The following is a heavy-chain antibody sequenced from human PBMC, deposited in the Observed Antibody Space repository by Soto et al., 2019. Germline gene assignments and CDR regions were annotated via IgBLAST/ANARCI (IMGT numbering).Heavy chain of an antibody. J-gene: IGHJ4*02. CDR3: ARGSHFSGTYLYYFDY. CDR2: ISAYNGNT. D-gene: IGHD3-10*01. Sequence: QVQLVQSGAEVRKPGASVKVSCKASGYTFSNYAITWVRQAPGQGLEWMGWISAYNGNTNYAQKLQGRVTMTTDTTTSTTYMELMSLRSDDTAVYYCARGSHFSGTYLYYFDYWGQGTLVTVSS. CDR1: GYTFSNYA. V-gene: IGHV1-18*01.